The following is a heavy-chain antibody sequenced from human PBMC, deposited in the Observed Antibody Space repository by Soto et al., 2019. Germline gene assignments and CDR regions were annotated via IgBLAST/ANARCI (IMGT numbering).Heavy chain of an antibody. Sequence: TLSLTCTVSGGSISSYYWSWIRQPPGKGLEWIGYIYNAGCTKYNPSLKSRVTKSIDTSKNQLSLNLSSVTAADTAVYYCARVWVMPRGVSKWFDPWGQGTLVTVSS. V-gene: IGHV4-59*01. J-gene: IGHJ5*02. CDR2: IYNAGCT. D-gene: IGHD3-10*01. CDR1: GGSISSYY. CDR3: ARVWVMPRGVSKWFDP.